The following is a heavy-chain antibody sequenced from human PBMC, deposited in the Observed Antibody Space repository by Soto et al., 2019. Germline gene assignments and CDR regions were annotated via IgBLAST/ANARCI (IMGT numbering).Heavy chain of an antibody. CDR1: GFIFSNYV. Sequence: QVQLVESGGGVVQPGRSLRLSCAASGFIFSNYVMYWVRQAPGKGLEWVAFMSYDGTTNYYADSVKGRFTISRDNSKNTLYLKMNSLRPEDTGVYYCAREVLWSRYFDYWGQGTLVTVSS. D-gene: IGHD3-10*01. CDR2: MSYDGTTN. V-gene: IGHV3-30-3*01. CDR3: AREVLWSRYFDY. J-gene: IGHJ4*02.